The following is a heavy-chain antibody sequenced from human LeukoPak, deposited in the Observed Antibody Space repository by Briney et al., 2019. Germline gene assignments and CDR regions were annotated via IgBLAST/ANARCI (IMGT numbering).Heavy chain of an antibody. CDR2: IWYDGSNK. CDR1: GFTFGNYA. J-gene: IGHJ4*02. D-gene: IGHD2-8*01. V-gene: IGHV3-33*08. CDR3: ARDRYCTNGVCYTFDY. Sequence: PGGSLRLSCAASGFTFGNYAMSWVRQAPGKGLEWVAVIWYDGSNKYYADSVKGRFTISRDNSKNTLYLQMNSLRAEDTAVYYCARDRYCTNGVCYTFDYWGQGTLVTVSS.